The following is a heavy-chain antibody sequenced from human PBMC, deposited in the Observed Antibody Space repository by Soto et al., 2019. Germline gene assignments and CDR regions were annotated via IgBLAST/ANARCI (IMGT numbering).Heavy chain of an antibody. CDR1: GFTFSDYA. J-gene: IGHJ5*02. D-gene: IGHD3-22*01. CDR3: AKKYITTLGSNWFDP. CDR2: ISASGGNT. Sequence: GGSLRLSCAASGFTFSDYAMNWVRQAPGKGLEWVSTISASGGNTYYADSVKGRFAISRDNSKDTLYLQMNSLRAEDTAKYYCAKKYITTLGSNWFDPWGQGTLVTVSS. V-gene: IGHV3-23*01.